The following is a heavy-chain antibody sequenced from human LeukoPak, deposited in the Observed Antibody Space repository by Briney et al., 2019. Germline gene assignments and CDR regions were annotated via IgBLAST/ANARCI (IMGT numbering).Heavy chain of an antibody. D-gene: IGHD1-26*01. J-gene: IGHJ4*02. V-gene: IGHV3-53*01. CDR3: ATSRGSSFDY. Sequence: SGGSLRLSCAASGFTVSSNYMSWVRQAPGKGLEWVSVIYAGGSTDYADSVKGRFTISRDNSKNTLYLQMNSLRTEDTAVYYCATSRGSSFDYWGQGTLVTVSS. CDR2: IYAGGST. CDR1: GFTVSSNY.